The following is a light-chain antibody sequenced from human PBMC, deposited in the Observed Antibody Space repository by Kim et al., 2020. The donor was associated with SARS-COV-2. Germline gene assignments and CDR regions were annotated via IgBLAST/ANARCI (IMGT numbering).Light chain of an antibody. CDR2: DNN. J-gene: IGLJ3*02. CDR1: SSNIGNNY. CDR3: GTWDTNLTAGV. V-gene: IGLV1-51*01. Sequence: QSVLTQPPSVSAAPGQGVTISCSGSSSNIGNNYVSWYQQLPGTAPKLLIYDNNKRPSGIPDRFSGSKSGTSATLGITGLQTGDEADYHCGTWDTNLTAGVFGGGTQLTAL.